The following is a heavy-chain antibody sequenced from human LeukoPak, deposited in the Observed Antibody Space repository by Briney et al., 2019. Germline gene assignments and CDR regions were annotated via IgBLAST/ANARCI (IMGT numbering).Heavy chain of an antibody. J-gene: IGHJ3*02. CDR1: GYTFTSYY. V-gene: IGHV1-46*01. Sequence: ASVKVSCKASGYTFTSYYMHWVRQAPGQGLEWMGIINPSGGSTSYAQKFQGRVTITADESTSTAYMELSSLRSEDTAVYYCARGTWAHYYDSSGYPDDAFDIWGQGTMVTVSS. D-gene: IGHD3-22*01. CDR2: INPSGGST. CDR3: ARGTWAHYYDSSGYPDDAFDI.